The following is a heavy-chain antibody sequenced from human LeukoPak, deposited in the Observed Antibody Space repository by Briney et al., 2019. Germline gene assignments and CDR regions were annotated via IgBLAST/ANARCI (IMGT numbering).Heavy chain of an antibody. CDR1: GYTFTSYG. CDR3: ARPEQLDNAEYFQH. J-gene: IGHJ1*01. V-gene: IGHV1-18*01. Sequence: ASVTVSCTASGYTFTSYGISWVRQAPGQGLEWMGWISAYNGNTNYAQKLQGRVTMTTDTSTSTAYMELRSLRSDDTAVYYCARPEQLDNAEYFQHWGQGTLVTVSS. D-gene: IGHD6-6*01. CDR2: ISAYNGNT.